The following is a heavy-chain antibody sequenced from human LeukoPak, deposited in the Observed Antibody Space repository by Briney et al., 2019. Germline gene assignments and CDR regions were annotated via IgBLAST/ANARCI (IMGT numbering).Heavy chain of an antibody. CDR3: AKEGYYYDSSGYYPLDY. CDR2: IRYDGSNK. J-gene: IGHJ4*02. Sequence: PGGSLRLSCAASGFTFSSYSMNWVRQAPGKGLEWVAFIRYDGSNKYYADSVKGRFTISRDNSKNTLYLQMNSLRAEDTAVYYCAKEGYYYDSSGYYPLDYWGQGTLVTVSS. V-gene: IGHV3-30*02. D-gene: IGHD3-22*01. CDR1: GFTFSSYS.